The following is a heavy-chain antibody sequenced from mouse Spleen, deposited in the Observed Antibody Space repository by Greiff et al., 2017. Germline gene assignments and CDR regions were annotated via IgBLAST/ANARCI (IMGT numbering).Heavy chain of an antibody. CDR2: ISSGGGNT. Sequence: DVMLVESGGGLVKLGGSLKLSCAASGFTFSSYAMSWVRQTPEKRLEWVATISSGGGNTYYPDSVKGRFTISRDNAKNTLYLQMSSLKSEDTAMYYCARCGGGSRYFDYWGQGTTLTVSS. CDR3: ARCGGGSRYFDY. J-gene: IGHJ2*01. CDR1: GFTFSSYA. V-gene: IGHV5-9*03. D-gene: IGHD1-1*02.